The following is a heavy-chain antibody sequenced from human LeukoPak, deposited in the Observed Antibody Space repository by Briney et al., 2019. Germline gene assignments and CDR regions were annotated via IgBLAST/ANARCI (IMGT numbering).Heavy chain of an antibody. CDR3: ARGTSTPYYFDL. Sequence: SETLSLTCTVSGGSISSSIYYWGWIRQPPGKGLEWIGSIYNSGYTYYNPSLKSRVTISVDTSNHQFSVRVSSITHTDTAVYYCARGTSTPYYFDLWGQGTLVTVSS. D-gene: IGHD3/OR15-3a*01. V-gene: IGHV4-39*01. J-gene: IGHJ4*02. CDR2: IYNSGYT. CDR1: GGSISSSIYY.